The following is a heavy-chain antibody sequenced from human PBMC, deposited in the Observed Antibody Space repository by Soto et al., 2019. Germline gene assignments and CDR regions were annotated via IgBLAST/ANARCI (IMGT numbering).Heavy chain of an antibody. J-gene: IGHJ4*02. CDR1: GGSINNCY. V-gene: IGHV4-59*01. Sequence: XETLSLTCTVAGGSINNCYWSWIRQPPGKGLEWIGYISYSGSTNYTPSLKSRVTISVDTSRNQFSLKLSSVTAADTAMYYCAREKYDSSFDYWGQGTLVTVSS. CDR3: AREKYDSSFDY. CDR2: ISYSGST. D-gene: IGHD3-22*01.